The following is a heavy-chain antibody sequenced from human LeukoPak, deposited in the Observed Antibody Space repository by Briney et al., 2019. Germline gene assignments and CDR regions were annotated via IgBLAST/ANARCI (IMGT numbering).Heavy chain of an antibody. CDR3: ARGPAGYCSGGSCYNIRPFDY. D-gene: IGHD2-15*01. CDR1: GGSFSGYY. J-gene: IGHJ4*02. Sequence: SETLSLTCAVYGGSFSGYYWSWIRQPPGKGLEWIGEINHSGSTNYNPSLKSRVTISVDTSKNQFSLKLSSVTAADTAVYYCARGPAGYCSGGSCYNIRPFDYWGQGTLVTVS. CDR2: INHSGST. V-gene: IGHV4-34*01.